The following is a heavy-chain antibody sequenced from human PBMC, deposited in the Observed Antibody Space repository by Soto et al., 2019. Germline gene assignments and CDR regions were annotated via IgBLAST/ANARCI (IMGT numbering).Heavy chain of an antibody. V-gene: IGHV3-48*01. J-gene: IGHJ4*02. CDR1: GFTFSSYS. CDR2: ISSSSSTI. Sequence: GGSLRLSCAASGFTFSSYSMNWVRQAPGKGLEWVSYISSSSSTIYYADSVKGRFTISRDNAKNSLYLQMNSLRAEDTAVYYCARDRAGTFSGLDYWGQGTLVTVSS. CDR3: ARDRAGTFSGLDY. D-gene: IGHD1-1*01.